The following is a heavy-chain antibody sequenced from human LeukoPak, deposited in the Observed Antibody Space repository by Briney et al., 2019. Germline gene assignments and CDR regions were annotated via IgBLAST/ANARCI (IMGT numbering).Heavy chain of an antibody. V-gene: IGHV7-4-1*02. CDR3: ARDIVVVPAAMYPHFDP. CDR2: INTNTGNP. D-gene: IGHD2-2*01. J-gene: IGHJ5*02. Sequence: ASVKVSCKASGYTFTSYAMNWVRQAPGQGLEWMGWINTNTGNPTCAQGFTGRFVFSLDTSVSTAYLQISSLKAEDTAVYYCARDIVVVPAAMYPHFDPWGQGTLVTVSS. CDR1: GYTFTSYA.